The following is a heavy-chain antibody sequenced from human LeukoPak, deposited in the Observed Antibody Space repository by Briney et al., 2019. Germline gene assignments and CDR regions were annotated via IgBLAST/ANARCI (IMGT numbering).Heavy chain of an antibody. CDR1: GFTFSSYA. V-gene: IGHV3-23*01. D-gene: IGHD2-15*01. CDR2: ISGSGGST. CDR3: AKDRRGYCSGGGCYSAFDY. Sequence: GGSLRLSCAASGFTFSSYAMSWVRQAPGKGLEWVSAISGSGGSTYYADSVKGRFTISRDNSKNTLYLQMNSLRAEDTAVYYCAKDRRGYCSGGGCYSAFDYWGQGTLVTVSS. J-gene: IGHJ4*02.